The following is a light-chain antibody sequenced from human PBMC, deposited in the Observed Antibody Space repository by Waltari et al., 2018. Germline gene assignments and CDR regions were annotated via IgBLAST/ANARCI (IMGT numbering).Light chain of an antibody. J-gene: IGKJ4*01. CDR3: QQRRDWPLT. Sequence: DIVLTQSPAILSLSPGERASLSCRASQSVTNYLARYQQKPGQAPRLLIYETSNRATGIPARFSGSGFGTDFTLTISSLEPEDFAVYYCQQRRDWPLTFGGGTKVEIK. V-gene: IGKV3-11*01. CDR2: ETS. CDR1: QSVTNY.